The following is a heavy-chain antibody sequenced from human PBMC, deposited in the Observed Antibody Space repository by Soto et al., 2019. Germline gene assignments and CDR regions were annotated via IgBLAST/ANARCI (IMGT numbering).Heavy chain of an antibody. CDR1: GYTFTGYY. J-gene: IGHJ4*02. CDR3: ARATDYYDSSGYYPHFDY. V-gene: IGHV1-2*04. D-gene: IGHD3-22*01. CDR2: INPNSGGT. Sequence: EASVKVSCKASGYTFTGYYMHWVRQAPGQGLEWMGWINPNSGGTNYAQKFQGWVTMTRDTSISTAYMELSRLRSDDTAVYYCARATDYYDSSGYYPHFDYWGQGTLVTVSS.